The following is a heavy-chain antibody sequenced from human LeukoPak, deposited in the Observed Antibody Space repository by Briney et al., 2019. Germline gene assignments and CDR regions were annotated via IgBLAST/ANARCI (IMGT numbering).Heavy chain of an antibody. J-gene: IGHJ4*02. CDR3: VRDLVVYGNIDY. Sequence: SETLSLTCTGSGYSISSGYYWGWVRQSPGKGLEWIGTIYHSGTTYYNPSIKCRLSISMDTSKNQFSLKLTSVTAADTAVYFCVRDLVVYGNIDYWGQGTLVTVSS. CDR2: IYHSGTT. CDR1: GYSISSGYY. D-gene: IGHD2-8*02. V-gene: IGHV4-38-2*02.